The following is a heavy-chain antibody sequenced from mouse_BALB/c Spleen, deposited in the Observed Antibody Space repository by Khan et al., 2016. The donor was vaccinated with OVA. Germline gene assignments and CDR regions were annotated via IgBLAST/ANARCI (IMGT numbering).Heavy chain of an antibody. D-gene: IGHD2-10*02. V-gene: IGHV3-2*02. CDR2: ISYSGNT. J-gene: IGHJ2*01. CDR3: ARVYGGDFNY. CDR1: GYSITSDYA. Sequence: EVKLLESGPGLVKPSQSLSLTCTVTGYSITSDYAWNWIQQFPGNKLEWMGYISYSGNTNYNPSLKSRISITRDTSKNQFSLQLNSVTTEDTATXYCARVYGGDFNYWGQGTTLTVSS.